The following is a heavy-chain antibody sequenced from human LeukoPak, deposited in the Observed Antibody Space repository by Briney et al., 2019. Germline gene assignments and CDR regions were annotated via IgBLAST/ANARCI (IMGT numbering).Heavy chain of an antibody. CDR2: IKHSGSS. CDR1: GGSFSGYY. Sequence: SETLSLTCAVYGGSFSGYYWSWIRQPPGKGLEWIGEIKHSGSSNYNPSLKSRVTISVDTSKNQFSLKLSSVTAADTAVYYCARDLGATGAFDIWGQGTMVTVSS. V-gene: IGHV4-34*01. CDR3: ARDLGATGAFDI. D-gene: IGHD1-26*01. J-gene: IGHJ3*02.